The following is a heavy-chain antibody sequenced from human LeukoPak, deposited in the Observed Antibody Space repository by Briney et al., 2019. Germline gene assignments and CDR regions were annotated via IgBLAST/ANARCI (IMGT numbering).Heavy chain of an antibody. CDR2: TYYRSKWYN. CDR3: ARDRGGLRYYFDY. D-gene: IGHD1-26*01. V-gene: IGHV6-1*01. Sequence: SQTLSLTCAISGDSVSSNSAGWHWIRQSPSRGLEWLGKTYYRSKWYNDYAVSVKSRITINPDTSKNQFSLQLNSVTPEDTAVYYCARDRGGLRYYFDYWGQGTLVTVSS. CDR1: GDSVSSNSAG. J-gene: IGHJ4*02.